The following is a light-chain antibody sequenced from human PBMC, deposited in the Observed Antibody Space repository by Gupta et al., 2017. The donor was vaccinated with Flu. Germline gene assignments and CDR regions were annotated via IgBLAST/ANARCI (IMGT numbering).Light chain of an antibody. CDR3: RRNIHLAWT. CDR1: QSRLYSDGKTY. V-gene: IGKV2D-29*01. Sequence: DVLMTQTPLSLSVIPGQPAAMSCKSSQSRLYSDGKTYLYWYVQRPGQPPQPLISEGSNRGSGVSNRFSGRGSGSDLTLRIRRCEAEADVIYFSRRNIHLAWTFGGGTKVEIK. CDR2: EGS. J-gene: IGKJ1*01.